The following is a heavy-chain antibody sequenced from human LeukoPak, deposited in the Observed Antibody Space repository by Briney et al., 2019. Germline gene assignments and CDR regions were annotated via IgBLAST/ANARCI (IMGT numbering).Heavy chain of an antibody. D-gene: IGHD6-13*01. CDR1: GFTFSTYA. J-gene: IGHJ4*02. CDR2: ISYDGSNK. Sequence: GGSLRLSCAASGFTFSTYAMHWVRQAPGKGLEWVAVISYDGSNKYYADSVKGRFTISRDNSKNTLYLQMNSLRAEDTAVYYCAKDAGSRPLCYWGQGTLVTVSS. CDR3: AKDAGSRPLCY. V-gene: IGHV3-30-3*01.